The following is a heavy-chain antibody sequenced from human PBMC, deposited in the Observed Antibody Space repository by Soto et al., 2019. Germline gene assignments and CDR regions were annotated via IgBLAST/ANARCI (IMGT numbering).Heavy chain of an antibody. V-gene: IGHV1-2*04. CDR2: INPNTADT. D-gene: IGHD1-1*01. Sequence: DSVKVSCKASGFTFTDYYIHWVRQAPGQGLEWIGWINPNTADTDYAQNFQGWVTMTRDTSTSTVFMELYRLRSDDTAVYYCARHWTGSSSYFFDYWGLGTLVTVSS. J-gene: IGHJ4*02. CDR1: GFTFTDYY. CDR3: ARHWTGSSSYFFDY.